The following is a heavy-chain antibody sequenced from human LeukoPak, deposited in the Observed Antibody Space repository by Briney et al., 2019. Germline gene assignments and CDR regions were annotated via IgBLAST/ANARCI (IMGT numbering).Heavy chain of an antibody. V-gene: IGHV1-69*04. CDR3: AGTGTDCSGGSCYWGYYYYGMDV. Sequence: AASLKLSCKASGVTFSSYAISCVRQAPGQGLEWMGRIIPIVGIANYAKTFQGRVTITADKSTPTAYMELSSLRPAQTALHYCAGTGTDCSGGSCYWGYYYYGMDVWGQGTTVTV. CDR2: IIPIVGIA. J-gene: IGHJ6*01. D-gene: IGHD2-15*01. CDR1: GVTFSSYA.